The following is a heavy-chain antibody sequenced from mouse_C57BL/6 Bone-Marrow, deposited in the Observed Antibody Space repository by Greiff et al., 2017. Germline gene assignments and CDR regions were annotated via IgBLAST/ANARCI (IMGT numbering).Heavy chain of an antibody. Sequence: VQLQQPGAELVKPGASVQMSCKASGYTFTSYWITWVKQRPGQGLEWIGDIYPGSGSTNYNEKFKSKATLTVDTSSSTAYMQLSSLTSDDSAVYYCARPYYSNYWYFDVWGTGTTVTVSS. CDR3: ARPYYSNYWYFDV. CDR2: IYPGSGST. D-gene: IGHD2-5*01. CDR1: GYTFTSYW. V-gene: IGHV1-55*01. J-gene: IGHJ1*03.